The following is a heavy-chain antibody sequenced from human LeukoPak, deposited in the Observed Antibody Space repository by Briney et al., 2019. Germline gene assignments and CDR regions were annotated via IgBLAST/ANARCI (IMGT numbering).Heavy chain of an antibody. CDR3: AKSLIGATYPFDY. D-gene: IGHD1-26*01. V-gene: IGHV3-30*02. Sequence: GGSLRLSCAASGFTFSSYGMHWVRQAPGKGLEWVAFIRYDGSNKYYADSVKGRFTISRDNSKNTLYLQMNSLRAEDTAVYYCAKSLIGATYPFDYWGQGTLVTVSS. J-gene: IGHJ4*02. CDR1: GFTFSSYG. CDR2: IRYDGSNK.